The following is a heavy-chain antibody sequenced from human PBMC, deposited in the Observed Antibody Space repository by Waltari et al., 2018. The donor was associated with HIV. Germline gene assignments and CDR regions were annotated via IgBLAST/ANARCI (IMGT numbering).Heavy chain of an antibody. V-gene: IGHV3-48*01. J-gene: IGHJ4*02. CDR2: ISRSNSSI. CDR3: ARDINGGWGY. D-gene: IGHD7-27*01. CDR1: GFTFSNYT. Sequence: EVQLVESGGGLVQPGGSLILPCAASGFTFSNYTMNWVRQDPGKGLEWDSYISRSNSSIFYADSVKGRFTISRDNGKNSLYLQMNSLRVEDTAVYYGARDINGGWGYWGQGTLVTVAS.